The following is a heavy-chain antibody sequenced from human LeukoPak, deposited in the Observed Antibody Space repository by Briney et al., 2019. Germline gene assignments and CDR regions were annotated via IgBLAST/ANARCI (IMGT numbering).Heavy chain of an antibody. Sequence: PGGPLRLSCAVSGFTFSNYWMNWVRQAPGKGLEWVANIKEDGSQKYYVESVKGRFTVSRDNAKNSVYLQMSSLRDEDTAVYYCARGLNTSPGVDYWGQGTLVTVSS. D-gene: IGHD3-16*01. CDR2: IKEDGSQK. V-gene: IGHV3-7*01. J-gene: IGHJ4*02. CDR1: GFTFSNYW. CDR3: ARGLNTSPGVDY.